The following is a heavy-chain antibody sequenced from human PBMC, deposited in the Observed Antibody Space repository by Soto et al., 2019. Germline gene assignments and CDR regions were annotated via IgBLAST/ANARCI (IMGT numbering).Heavy chain of an antibody. CDR1: GYTFTSYG. J-gene: IGHJ6*01. V-gene: IGHV1-18*04. Sequence: ASVKVSCTASGYTFTSYGISWVPPAPGQGLAGIGRTSAYHGNTNYAQKLQGRVTMTTATSTSTPYMEPRSQRTHATHVTYCPREEGGAAAGFADFEIWGQGTMVTVSS. D-gene: IGHD3-16*01. CDR2: TSAYHGNT. CDR3: PREEGGAAAGFADFEI.